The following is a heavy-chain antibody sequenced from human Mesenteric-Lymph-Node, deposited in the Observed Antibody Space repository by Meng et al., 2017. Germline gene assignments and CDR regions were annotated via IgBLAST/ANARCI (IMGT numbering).Heavy chain of an antibody. D-gene: IGHD6-13*01. V-gene: IGHV3-48*03. CDR1: GFTFSSYE. J-gene: IGHJ3*02. CDR3: ARRAAAGIRSNAFDI. Sequence: GESLKISCAASGFTFSSYEMNWVRQAPGKGLEWVSYISSSGSTIYYADSVKGRFTISRDNAKNSLYLQMNSLRAEDTAVYYCARRAAAGIRSNAFDIWGQGTMVTVS. CDR2: ISSSGSTI.